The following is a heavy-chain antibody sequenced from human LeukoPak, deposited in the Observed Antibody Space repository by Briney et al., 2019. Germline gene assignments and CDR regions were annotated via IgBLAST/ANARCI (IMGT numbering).Heavy chain of an antibody. CDR3: ARANYDFWSGYLSWFDP. CDR2: INHSGST. J-gene: IGHJ5*02. Sequence: SETPSLTCAVYGGSFSGYYWSWIRQPPGKGLEWIGEINHSGSTNYNPSLKSRVTISVDTSKNQFSLKLSSVTAADTAVYYCARANYDFWSGYLSWFDPWGQGTLVTVSS. V-gene: IGHV4-34*01. D-gene: IGHD3-3*01. CDR1: GGSFSGYY.